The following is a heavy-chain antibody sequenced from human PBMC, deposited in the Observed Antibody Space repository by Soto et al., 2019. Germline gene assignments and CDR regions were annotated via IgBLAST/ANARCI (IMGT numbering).Heavy chain of an antibody. Sequence: QVQLVQSGAEVKKPGSSVKVSCKASGGTFSSYAISWVRQAPGQGLEWMGGIIPIFGTANYAQKFQGRVTITADESTSKAYMELSSLRSEDTAVYYCASLYCSGGSCYSSRPRGAFDIWGQGTMVTVSS. CDR3: ASLYCSGGSCYSSRPRGAFDI. V-gene: IGHV1-69*01. CDR1: GGTFSSYA. CDR2: IIPIFGTA. J-gene: IGHJ3*02. D-gene: IGHD2-15*01.